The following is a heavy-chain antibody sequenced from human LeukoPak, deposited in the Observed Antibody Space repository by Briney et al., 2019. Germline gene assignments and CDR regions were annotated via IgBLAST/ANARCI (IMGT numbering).Heavy chain of an antibody. CDR3: ARAMIVALGYAFDI. CDR1: GXSVSSGSYY. J-gene: IGHJ3*02. Sequence: PSETLSLTCTVSGXSVSSGSYYWSWIRQPPGKGLEWIGYIYYSGSTNYNPSLKSRVTISVDTSKNQFSLKLSSVTAADTAVYYCARAMIVALGYAFDIWGQGTMVTVSS. D-gene: IGHD3-22*01. V-gene: IGHV4-61*01. CDR2: IYYSGST.